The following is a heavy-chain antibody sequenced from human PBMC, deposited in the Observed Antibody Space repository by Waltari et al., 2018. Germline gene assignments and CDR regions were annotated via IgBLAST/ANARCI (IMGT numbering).Heavy chain of an antibody. V-gene: IGHV3-7*01. CDR3: ATEPYSSSYYFDY. CDR1: GFTFSSYW. J-gene: IGHJ4*02. D-gene: IGHD6-6*01. CDR2: IKQDGSEK. Sequence: EVQLVESGGGLVQPGGSLRLSCAASGFTFSSYWMSWVRQAPGKGVEWVANIKQDGSEKYYVDAVKGRFTISRDNAKNSLYLQMNSLRAEDTAVYYCATEPYSSSYYFDYWGQGTLVTVSS.